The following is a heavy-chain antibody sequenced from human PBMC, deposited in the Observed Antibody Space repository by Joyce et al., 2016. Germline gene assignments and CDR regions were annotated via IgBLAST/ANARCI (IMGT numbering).Heavy chain of an antibody. Sequence: QVQLQESGPGLVKPSETLSLSCTVSGGSISSYYWSWIRQPPGKGREWIGYINHRGRTNYNPSLKSRVPISVDTSKNEFSLKMTSVTAADTAVYYCARGNDYDYWSGYEAHYFDYWGQGTLVTVSS. J-gene: IGHJ4*02. CDR1: GGSISSYY. V-gene: IGHV4-59*01. CDR2: INHRGRT. CDR3: ARGNDYDYWSGYEAHYFDY. D-gene: IGHD3-3*01.